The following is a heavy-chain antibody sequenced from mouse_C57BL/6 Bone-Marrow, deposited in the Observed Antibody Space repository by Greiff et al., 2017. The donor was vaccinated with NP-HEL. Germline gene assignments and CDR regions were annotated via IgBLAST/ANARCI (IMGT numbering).Heavy chain of an antibody. CDR2: IDPSDSEI. V-gene: IGHV1-52*01. J-gene: IGHJ3*01. CDR3: AREGCAY. Sequence: VQLQQPGAELVRPGSSVKLSCKASGYTFTSYWMHWVKQRPIQGLEWIGNIDPSDSEIHYNQNFKDKATLTVDKSSSTAYLQLSSLTSEDSAVYYCAREGCAYWGPGTLVTVSA. CDR1: GYTFTSYW.